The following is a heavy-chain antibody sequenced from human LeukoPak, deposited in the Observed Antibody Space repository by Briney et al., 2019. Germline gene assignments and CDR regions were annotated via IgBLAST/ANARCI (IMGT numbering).Heavy chain of an antibody. D-gene: IGHD6-25*01. CDR1: GYTFTTYA. CDR3: ARDPIGSGWPYYFDY. J-gene: IGHJ4*02. Sequence: ASVKVSCKASGYTFTTYAMHWVRQAPGQRLEWMGWINAGNGNTKYSQKFQARVTITRDTSASTAYMELSSLRSEDTAVYYCARDPIGSGWPYYFDYWGQGTLATVSS. V-gene: IGHV1-3*01. CDR2: INAGNGNT.